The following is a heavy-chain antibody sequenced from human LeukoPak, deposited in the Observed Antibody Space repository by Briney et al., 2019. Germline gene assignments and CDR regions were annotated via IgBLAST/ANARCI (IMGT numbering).Heavy chain of an antibody. D-gene: IGHD4-17*01. Sequence: SETLSLTCAVSGGSISSSNWWSWVRQPPGKGLEWIGEIYHSGSTNYNPSLKSRVTISVDKSKNQFSQKLSSVTAADTAVYYCARGHSPVTTKVSYFQHWGQGTLVTVYS. J-gene: IGHJ1*01. CDR1: GGSISSSNW. CDR3: ARGHSPVTTKVSYFQH. CDR2: IYHSGST. V-gene: IGHV4-4*02.